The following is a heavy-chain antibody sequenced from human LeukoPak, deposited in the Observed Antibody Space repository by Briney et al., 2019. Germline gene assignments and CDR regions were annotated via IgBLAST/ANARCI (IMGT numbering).Heavy chain of an antibody. CDR3: ARESLWFGEFQISNYYYYGMDV. V-gene: IGHV1-18*04. CDR2: INAYNGNT. CDR1: GYTFTSYG. Sequence: ASVKVSCTASGYTFTSYGISWVRQAPGQGLEWMGWINAYNGNTNYAQKLQGRVTMTTDTSTSTAYMELRSLRSDDTAVYYCARESLWFGEFQISNYYYYGMDVWGQGTTVTVSS. J-gene: IGHJ6*02. D-gene: IGHD3-10*01.